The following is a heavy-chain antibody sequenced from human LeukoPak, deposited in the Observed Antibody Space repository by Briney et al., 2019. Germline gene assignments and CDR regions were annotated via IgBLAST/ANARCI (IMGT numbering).Heavy chain of an antibody. V-gene: IGHV1-18*01. CDR1: GYTFTIYI. Sequence: WASVKVSCKASGYTFTIYIISWVRQAPGQGLERVGSINAYNGNTDYAQRVQGRVTMTTETSTSTAYMEVRSLRSDDTAVYYCARDRHIAAAVYYYYMDVWGKGTPVTVSS. D-gene: IGHD6-13*01. J-gene: IGHJ6*03. CDR3: ARDRHIAAAVYYYYMDV. CDR2: INAYNGNT.